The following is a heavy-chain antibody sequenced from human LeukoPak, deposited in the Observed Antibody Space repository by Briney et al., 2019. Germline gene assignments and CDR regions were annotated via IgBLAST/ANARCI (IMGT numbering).Heavy chain of an antibody. CDR2: ISYDGGN. V-gene: IGHV3-30*18. Sequence: GGSLRLSCAASGFTFSRYGMHWVRQAPGKGLEWVAVISYDGGNNYADSVKGRFAISRDNSKNTLYLQMNSLRADDTAVYYCAKDHYYGSQNYYDEYFQRWGQGTLVTVSS. CDR3: AKDHYYGSQNYYDEYFQR. D-gene: IGHD3-10*01. CDR1: GFTFSRYG. J-gene: IGHJ1*01.